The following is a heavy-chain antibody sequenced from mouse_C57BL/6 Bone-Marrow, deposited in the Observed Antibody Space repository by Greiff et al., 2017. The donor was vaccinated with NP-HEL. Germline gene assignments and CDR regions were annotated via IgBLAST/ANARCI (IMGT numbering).Heavy chain of an antibody. D-gene: IGHD1-1*01. J-gene: IGHJ3*01. Sequence: VQLQQPGAELVMPGASVKLSCKASGYTFTSYWMHWVKQRPGQGLEWIGEIDPSDSYTNYNQKFTGKSTLTVDNSSSTAYMQLSSLTSEDSAVYYCARDYYGSSPWFAYWGQGTLVTVSA. CDR3: ARDYYGSSPWFAY. CDR1: GYTFTSYW. CDR2: IDPSDSYT. V-gene: IGHV1-69*01.